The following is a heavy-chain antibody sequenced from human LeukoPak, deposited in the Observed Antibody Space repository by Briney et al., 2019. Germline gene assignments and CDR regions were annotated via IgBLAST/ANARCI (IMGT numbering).Heavy chain of an antibody. J-gene: IGHJ4*02. D-gene: IGHD3-3*01. CDR1: GGSMENVY. CDR3: ARAYDTNFDY. CDR2: IYYSGTT. V-gene: IGHV4-59*01. Sequence: PSETLSLTCTLSGGSMENVYWSWIRQSPGKGLEWIAYIYYSGTTYYNPSLKSRVTISVDRSKNQFSLKLSSVAAADTAVYYCARAYDTNFDYWGQGNRVTVSS.